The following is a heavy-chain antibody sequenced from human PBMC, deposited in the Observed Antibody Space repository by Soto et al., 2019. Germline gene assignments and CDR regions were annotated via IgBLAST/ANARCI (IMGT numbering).Heavy chain of an antibody. CDR1: GFTFSSYA. J-gene: IGHJ4*02. D-gene: IGHD2-2*01. CDR3: AKKDCSSTSCYGNLAY. V-gene: IGHV3-23*01. Sequence: GGSLRLSCAASGFTFSSYAMSWVRQAPGKGLEWVSAISGSGGSTYYADSVKGRFTISRDNSKNTLYLQMNSLRAEDTAVYYCAKKDCSSTSCYGNLAYWGQGTLVTVSS. CDR2: ISGSGGST.